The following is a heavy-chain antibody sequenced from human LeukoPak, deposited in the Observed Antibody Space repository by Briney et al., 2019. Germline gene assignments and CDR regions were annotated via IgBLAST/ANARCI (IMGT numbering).Heavy chain of an antibody. CDR3: ARAYYDFWSGYLYYFDY. Sequence: SETLSLTCAVYGGSFGGYYWSWIRQPPGKGLEWIGEINHSGSTNYNPSLKSRVTISVDTSKNQFSLKLSSVTAADTAVYYCARAYYDFWSGYLYYFDYWGQGTLVTVSS. D-gene: IGHD3-3*01. J-gene: IGHJ4*02. CDR1: GGSFGGYY. V-gene: IGHV4-34*01. CDR2: INHSGST.